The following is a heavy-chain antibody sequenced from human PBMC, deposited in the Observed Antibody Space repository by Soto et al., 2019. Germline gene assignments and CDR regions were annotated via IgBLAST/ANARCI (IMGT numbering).Heavy chain of an antibody. CDR1: GFTFSSYA. D-gene: IGHD6-13*01. V-gene: IGHV3-23*01. Sequence: GGSLRLSCAASGFTFSSYAMSWVRQAPGKGLEWVSAISGSGGSTYYADSVKGRFTISRDNSKNTLYLQMNSLRAEDTAVDFGAKVHSSSWYYAAFDIGGQGTMVTVS. CDR3: AKVHSSSWYYAAFDI. J-gene: IGHJ3*02. CDR2: ISGSGGST.